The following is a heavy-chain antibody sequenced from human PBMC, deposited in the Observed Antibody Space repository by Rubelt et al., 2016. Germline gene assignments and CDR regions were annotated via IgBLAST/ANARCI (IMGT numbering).Heavy chain of an antibody. D-gene: IGHD3-3*01. J-gene: IGHJ4*02. CDR1: GYTFTNNG. CDR2: ISAYNDNT. Sequence: QVQLVQSGAEVKKPGASVKVSCKASGYTFTNNGITWVRQAPGQGLEWMGWISAYNDNTKYAQNVQGRVTMTTDTSTSTAYLELRSLRSDDTAVYYCATDLITIFGVVNRTTDYWGQGTLVTVSS. V-gene: IGHV1-18*01. CDR3: ATDLITIFGVVNRTTDY.